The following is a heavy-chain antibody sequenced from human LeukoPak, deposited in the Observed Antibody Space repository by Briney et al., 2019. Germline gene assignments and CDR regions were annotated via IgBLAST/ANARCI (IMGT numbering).Heavy chain of an antibody. Sequence: SETLSLTCTVSGGSISPYYWSWIRQPPGKGLEWVGYIYYSGSTNYNPSLKSRVTISVDTSKNQFSLKLSSVTAADTAVYYCARAFYPGYYSYMAVWGKGTTVTVSS. CDR3: ARAFYPGYYSYMAV. D-gene: IGHD3-3*02. J-gene: IGHJ6*03. V-gene: IGHV4-59*01. CDR1: GGSISPYY. CDR2: IYYSGST.